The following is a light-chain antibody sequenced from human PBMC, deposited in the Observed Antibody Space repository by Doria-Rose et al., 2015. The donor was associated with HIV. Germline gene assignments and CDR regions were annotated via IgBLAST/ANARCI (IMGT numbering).Light chain of an antibody. CDR1: QRVKSSY. CDR3: QQYGTTRGT. CDR2: DAS. V-gene: IGKV3-20*01. Sequence: TQSPGTLSLSPGERATLSCRASQRVKSSYLAWYQQKPGQAPRLLSYDASTRATGIPDRFSSSGSGTDFTLTISRLEPEDVAVYYCQQYGTTRGTFGQGTRLEIK. J-gene: IGKJ5*01.